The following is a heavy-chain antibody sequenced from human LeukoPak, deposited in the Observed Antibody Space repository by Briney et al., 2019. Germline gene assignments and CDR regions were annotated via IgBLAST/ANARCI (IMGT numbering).Heavy chain of an antibody. D-gene: IGHD3-16*01. CDR2: IKQDESEK. V-gene: IGHV3-7*01. Sequence: GGSLRLSCVASGFTFSIYRMSWVRQAPGKGLEWVATIKQDESEKYFVDSLKGRFTISRDNAKNSLSLQMNSLRAEDTAVYYCARDRLITSGGVDYWGQGTLVTVSS. J-gene: IGHJ4*02. CDR3: ARDRLITSGGVDY. CDR1: GFTFSIYR.